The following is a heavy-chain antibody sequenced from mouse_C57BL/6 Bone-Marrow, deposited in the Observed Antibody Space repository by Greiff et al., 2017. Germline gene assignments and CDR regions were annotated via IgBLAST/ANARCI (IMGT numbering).Heavy chain of an antibody. D-gene: IGHD1-1*02. CDR2: IYPGRGST. CDR3: ARSLCYFDY. J-gene: IGHJ2*01. CDR1: GYTFTSSW. V-gene: IGHV1-55*01. Sequence: QVQLQQPGAELVKPGASVKMSCKASGYTFTSSWITWVKQRPGQGLEWIGDIYPGRGSTNYNEKFKSKATLTVDTSSSTAYMQLSSLTSEDSAVYYCARSLCYFDYWGQGTTLTVSS.